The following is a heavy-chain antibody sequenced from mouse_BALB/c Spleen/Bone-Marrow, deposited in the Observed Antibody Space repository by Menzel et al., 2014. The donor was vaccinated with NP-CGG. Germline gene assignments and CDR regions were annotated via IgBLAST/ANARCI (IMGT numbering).Heavy chain of an antibody. Sequence: EVQLQQSGPELVKPGASVKVSCKASGYSFTDYNMYWVKQSHGKSLEWIGYIGPYNGGTTYNQKFKGKATSTADKSSSTAFMHLNSLTSEDSSVYYCTREHGWYFDVWGAGTTVTVSS. CDR3: TREHGWYFDV. V-gene: IGHV1S135*01. J-gene: IGHJ1*01. CDR2: IGPYNGGT. CDR1: GYSFTDYN.